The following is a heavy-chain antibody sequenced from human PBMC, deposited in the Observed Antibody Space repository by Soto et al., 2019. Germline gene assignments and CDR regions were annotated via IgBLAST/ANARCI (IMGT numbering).Heavy chain of an antibody. V-gene: IGHV1-69*13. J-gene: IGHJ4*02. CDR3: AREHDYGDYFDY. D-gene: IGHD4-17*01. CDR2: IIPIFGTA. Sequence: GASVKVSCKASGGTFSSYAISWVRQAPGQGLEWMGGIIPIFGTANYAQKFQGRVTITADESTSTAYMELSSLRSEDTAVYYCAREHDYGDYFDYWGQGTRVTVSS. CDR1: GGTFSSYA.